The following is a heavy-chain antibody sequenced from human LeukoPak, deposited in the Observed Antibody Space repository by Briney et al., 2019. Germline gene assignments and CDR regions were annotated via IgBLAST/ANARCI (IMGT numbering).Heavy chain of an antibody. CDR2: ISGSGGST. Sequence: PGGSLRLSCAASGFTFSSYAMSWVRQAPGKGLEWVSAISGSGGSTYYADSVKGRFTISRDNSKNTLYLQMNSLRPEDTAVYYCAKAREGYYYGSIDYWGQGTLVTVSS. CDR1: GFTFSSYA. CDR3: AKAREGYYYGSIDY. J-gene: IGHJ4*02. D-gene: IGHD3-10*01. V-gene: IGHV3-23*01.